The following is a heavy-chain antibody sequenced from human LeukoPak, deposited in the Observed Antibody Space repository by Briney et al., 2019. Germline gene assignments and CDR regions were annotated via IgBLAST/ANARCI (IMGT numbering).Heavy chain of an antibody. CDR3: ASYYDSSGYYPFDY. J-gene: IGHJ4*02. Sequence: SETLSLTCTVSGGSISSYYWSWLRQPPGKGLEGIGYIYYSGSTNYNPSLKSRVTISVDTSKNQFSLELSSVTAADTAVYYCASYYDSSGYYPFDYWGQGTLVTVSS. D-gene: IGHD3-22*01. V-gene: IGHV4-59*01. CDR1: GGSISSYY. CDR2: IYYSGST.